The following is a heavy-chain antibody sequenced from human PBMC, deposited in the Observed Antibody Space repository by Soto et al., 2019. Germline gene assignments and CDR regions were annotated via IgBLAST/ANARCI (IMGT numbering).Heavy chain of an antibody. Sequence: SETLSLTCTVSGGSISSYYWSWIRQPPGKGLEWIGYIYYSGSTNCNPSLKSRVTISVGTSKNQFSLKLSSVTAAATAVYYCAREGDDYNLGAFDIWGQGTMVTVSS. CDR2: IYYSGST. D-gene: IGHD3-16*01. CDR1: GGSISSYY. V-gene: IGHV4-59*12. CDR3: AREGDDYNLGAFDI. J-gene: IGHJ3*02.